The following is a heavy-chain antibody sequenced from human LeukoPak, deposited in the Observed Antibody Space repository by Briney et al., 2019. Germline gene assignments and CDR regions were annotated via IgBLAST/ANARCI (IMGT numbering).Heavy chain of an antibody. CDR2: ISSSDSTI. J-gene: IGHJ4*02. Sequence: GGSLRLSCAASGFTFSSYEMNWVRQAPGKGLEWVSYISSSDSTIYYADSVKGRFTISRDNAKNSLYLQMNSLRAEDTAVYYCARGVRQWLLTYYFDYWGQGTLVTVSP. V-gene: IGHV3-48*03. CDR3: ARGVRQWLLTYYFDY. D-gene: IGHD6-19*01. CDR1: GFTFSSYE.